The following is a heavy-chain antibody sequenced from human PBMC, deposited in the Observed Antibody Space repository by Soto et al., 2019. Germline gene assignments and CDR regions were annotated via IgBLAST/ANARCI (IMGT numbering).Heavy chain of an antibody. CDR1: GGSISSGGYD. CDR2: IYYSGST. CDR3: ARRSGSYSGYFDY. J-gene: IGHJ4*02. V-gene: IGHV4-31*03. D-gene: IGHD1-26*01. Sequence: LSLTCTVSGGSISSGGYDWSWIREHPGKGLEWIGYIYYSGSTYYNPSLKSRVTISVDTSKNQFSLKLSSVTAADTAVYYCARRSGSYSGYFDYWGQGTLVTVSS.